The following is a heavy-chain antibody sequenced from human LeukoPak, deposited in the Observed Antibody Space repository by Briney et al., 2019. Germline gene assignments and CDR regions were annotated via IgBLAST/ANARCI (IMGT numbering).Heavy chain of an antibody. CDR3: ARRVAGSGYRDF. D-gene: IGHD3-22*01. CDR1: GGSISSSGHY. V-gene: IGHV4-39*01. J-gene: IGHJ4*02. CDR2: IYSSGST. Sequence: PSETLSLTCTVSGGSISSSGHYWGWTRQPPGKGLEWIGNIYSSGSTIYNPSLKSRVTISVDTSTNQFSLKLSSVTAADTAEYYCARRVAGSGYRDFWGQGTLVTVSS.